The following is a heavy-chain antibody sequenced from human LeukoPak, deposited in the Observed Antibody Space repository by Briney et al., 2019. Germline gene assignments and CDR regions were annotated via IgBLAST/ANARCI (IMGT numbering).Heavy chain of an antibody. CDR1: GGTFSSYA. CDR2: INTNTGNP. D-gene: IGHD3-10*01. Sequence: RVASVKVSCKASGGTFSSYAISWVRQAPGQGLEWMGWINTNTGNPTYAQGFTGRFVFSLDTSVSTAYLQISSLKAEDTAVYYCARAPYYGSGSYLNWFDPWGQGTLVTVSS. J-gene: IGHJ5*02. CDR3: ARAPYYGSGSYLNWFDP. V-gene: IGHV7-4-1*02.